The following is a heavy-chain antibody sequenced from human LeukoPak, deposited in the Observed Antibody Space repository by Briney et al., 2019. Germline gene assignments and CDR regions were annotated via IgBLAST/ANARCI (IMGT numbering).Heavy chain of an antibody. CDR1: GFIFRIYG. D-gene: IGHD3-22*01. Sequence: GGSLRLSCAASGFIFRIYGMHWVRQAPGKGLEWVALISYEGDSTYYADSVKGRFTISRDNAKNSLYLQMNSLRAEDTALYYCARDLRVVITGSFDSWGQGTLVTVSS. V-gene: IGHV3-30*03. CDR2: ISYEGDST. J-gene: IGHJ4*02. CDR3: ARDLRVVITGSFDS.